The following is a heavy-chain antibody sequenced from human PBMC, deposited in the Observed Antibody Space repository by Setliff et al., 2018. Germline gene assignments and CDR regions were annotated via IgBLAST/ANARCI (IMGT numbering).Heavy chain of an antibody. D-gene: IGHD6-19*01. Sequence: SETLSLTCAAYGGTFSDYYWTWIRQPPGKGLEWIGEISPVGSTNYNPSLRSRVTISLDTSKNQFSLNLTSVTAADTAVYYCARASSGWYSAYYYYMDVWGKGTTVTSP. J-gene: IGHJ6*03. V-gene: IGHV4-34*01. CDR2: ISPVGST. CDR3: ARASSGWYSAYYYYMDV. CDR1: GGTFSDYY.